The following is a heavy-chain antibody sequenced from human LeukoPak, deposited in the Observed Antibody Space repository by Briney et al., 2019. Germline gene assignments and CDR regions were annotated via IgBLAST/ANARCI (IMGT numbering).Heavy chain of an antibody. CDR1: GYTFTSYY. CDR3: ARDRHSEYCFDY. D-gene: IGHD5-18*01. Sequence: PGASVKVSCKASGYTFTSYYMHWVRQAPGQGLEWMGIINPSGGSTSYAQKFQGRVTMTRDMSTSTVYMELSSLRSEDTAVYYCARDRHSEYCFDYWGQGTLVTVSS. V-gene: IGHV1-46*01. CDR2: INPSGGST. J-gene: IGHJ4*02.